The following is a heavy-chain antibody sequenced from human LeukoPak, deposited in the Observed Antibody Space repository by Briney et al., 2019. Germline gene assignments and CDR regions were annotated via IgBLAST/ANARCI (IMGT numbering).Heavy chain of an antibody. Sequence: SETLSLTCTVSGGSISSGSYYWSWIRQPAGKGLEWIGRIYTSGSTNYNPSLKSRVTISVDTSKNQFSLKLSSVTAADTAVYYCAREGLSGYSYLFDYWGQGTLVTVSS. V-gene: IGHV4-61*02. J-gene: IGHJ4*02. CDR3: AREGLSGYSYLFDY. CDR2: IYTSGST. D-gene: IGHD5-18*01. CDR1: GGSISSGSYY.